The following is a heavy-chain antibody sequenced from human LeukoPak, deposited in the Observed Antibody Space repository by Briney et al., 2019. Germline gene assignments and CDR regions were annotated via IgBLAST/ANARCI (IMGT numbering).Heavy chain of an antibody. V-gene: IGHV4-39*01. Sequence: SETLSLTCTVSGGPISSSSYYWGWIRQPPGKGLEWIGSIYYSGSTYYNPSLKSRVTISVDTSKNQFSLKLSSVTAADTAVYYCARYYRDYYGSGSHRRGYFDYWGQGTLVTVFS. CDR3: ARYYRDYYGSGSHRRGYFDY. J-gene: IGHJ4*02. CDR1: GGPISSSSYY. D-gene: IGHD3-10*01. CDR2: IYYSGST.